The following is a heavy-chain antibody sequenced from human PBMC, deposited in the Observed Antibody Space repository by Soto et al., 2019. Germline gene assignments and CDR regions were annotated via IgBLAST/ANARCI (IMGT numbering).Heavy chain of an antibody. J-gene: IGHJ6*02. Sequence: SVKVSCKASGGTFSSYAIGWVRQAPGQGLEWMGGIIPIFGTANYAQKFQGRVTITADESTSTAYMELSSLRSEDTAVYYCAREVRYCSSTSCSDYGMDVWGQGTTVTVSS. D-gene: IGHD2-2*01. V-gene: IGHV1-69*13. CDR2: IIPIFGTA. CDR3: AREVRYCSSTSCSDYGMDV. CDR1: GGTFSSYA.